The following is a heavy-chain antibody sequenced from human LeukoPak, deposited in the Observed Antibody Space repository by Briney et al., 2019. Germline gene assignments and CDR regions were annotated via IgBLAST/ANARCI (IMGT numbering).Heavy chain of an antibody. CDR1: GYTFTSYD. CDR3: AREAESSGYSGQFDY. J-gene: IGHJ4*02. Sequence: ASVKVSCKASGYTFTSYDINWVRQATGQGHEWMGWMNPNSGNTGYAQKFQGRVTMTRNTSISTAYMELSSLRSEDTAVYYCAREAESSGYSGQFDYWGQGTLVTVSS. V-gene: IGHV1-8*01. D-gene: IGHD3-22*01. CDR2: MNPNSGNT.